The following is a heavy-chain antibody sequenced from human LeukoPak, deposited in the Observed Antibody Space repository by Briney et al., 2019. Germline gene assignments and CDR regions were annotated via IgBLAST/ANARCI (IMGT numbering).Heavy chain of an antibody. CDR2: IISSGSTK. CDR1: GFTFSSYE. D-gene: IGHD3-9*01. Sequence: PGGSLRLSCAASGFTFSSYEMHWVRQAPGKGLEWVSYIISSGSTKYYADSVRGRFTISRDNAKNSLYLQMNSLRAEDTAVYYCARWYYDILTGYYWVDPWGQGTLVTVSS. CDR3: ARWYYDILTGYYWVDP. J-gene: IGHJ5*02. V-gene: IGHV3-48*03.